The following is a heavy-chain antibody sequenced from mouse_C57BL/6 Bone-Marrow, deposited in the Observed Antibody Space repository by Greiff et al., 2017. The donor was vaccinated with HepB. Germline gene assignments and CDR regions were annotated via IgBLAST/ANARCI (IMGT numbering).Heavy chain of an antibody. V-gene: IGHV1-53*01. Sequence: QVQLQQPGTELVKPGASVKLSCKASGYTFTSYWIHWVKQRPGQGLEWIGNINPSNGGTNYNEKFKSKATLTVDNSSCTAYMQLSSLTSEDSAVYLCARGGRNLLRYLDYFDDWGQGTTLTVSS. CDR1: GYTFTSYW. D-gene: IGHD1-1*01. CDR2: INPSNGGT. CDR3: ARGGRNLLRYLDYFDD. J-gene: IGHJ2*01.